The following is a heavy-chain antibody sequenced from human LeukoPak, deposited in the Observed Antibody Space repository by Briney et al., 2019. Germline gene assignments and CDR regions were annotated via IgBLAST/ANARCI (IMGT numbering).Heavy chain of an antibody. J-gene: IGHJ4*02. V-gene: IGHV4-30-4*02. CDR1: GGSISSVDYY. D-gene: IGHD1-26*01. Sequence: SDTLSLTCTVSGGSISSVDYYWSWIRQPPGKGLEWIGYIYYSGSTYYNPSLKSRVTISVDTSKNQFSLKPSSVTAADTAVYYCASFDPGIVGATGWDYWGQGTLVTVSS. CDR2: IYYSGST. CDR3: ASFDPGIVGATGWDY.